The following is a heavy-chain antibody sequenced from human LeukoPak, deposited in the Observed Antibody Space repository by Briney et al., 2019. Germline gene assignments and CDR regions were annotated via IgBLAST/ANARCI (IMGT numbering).Heavy chain of an antibody. Sequence: GGSLRLSCAASGFTLSSYGMHWVRQAPGKGLEWVTFIRYDGSNKYYVDSVKGRFTISRDNSKNTLYVQMNSLRAEDTAVYYCAKDRVYYDFWSGPEAFDYWGQGTLVTVSS. CDR2: IRYDGSNK. CDR1: GFTLSSYG. V-gene: IGHV3-30*02. CDR3: AKDRVYYDFWSGPEAFDY. D-gene: IGHD3-3*01. J-gene: IGHJ4*02.